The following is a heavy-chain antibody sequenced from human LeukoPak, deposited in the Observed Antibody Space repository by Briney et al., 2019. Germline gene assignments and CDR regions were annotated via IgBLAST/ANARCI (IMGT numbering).Heavy chain of an antibody. J-gene: IGHJ3*02. CDR1: GFTFSSYA. V-gene: IGHV3-30-3*01. CDR3: ARPGSRYWGPDAFDI. D-gene: IGHD7-27*01. CDR2: ISYDGSNK. Sequence: PGGSLRLSCAASGFTFSSYAMHWVRQAPGKGLEWVAVISYDGSNKYYADSVKGRFTISRDNSKNTLYLQMNSLRAEDTAVYYCARPGSRYWGPDAFDIWGQGTMVTVSS.